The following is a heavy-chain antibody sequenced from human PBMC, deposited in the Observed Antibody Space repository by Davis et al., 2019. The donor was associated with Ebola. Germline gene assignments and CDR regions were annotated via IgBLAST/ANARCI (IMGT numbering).Heavy chain of an antibody. CDR3: ARDTKRGGYYYYGMDV. Sequence: MPSETLSLTCTVSGGSISGYDWGWLRHPPGKGLEWIGYIYYSGGTSYNPSRRSRVTMSVDMSKNQFSLRLASVTAADTAVYYCARDTKRGGYYYYGMDVWGQGTTVTVSS. CDR2: IYYSGGT. CDR1: GGSISGYD. J-gene: IGHJ6*02. V-gene: IGHV4-59*01. D-gene: IGHD2-2*01.